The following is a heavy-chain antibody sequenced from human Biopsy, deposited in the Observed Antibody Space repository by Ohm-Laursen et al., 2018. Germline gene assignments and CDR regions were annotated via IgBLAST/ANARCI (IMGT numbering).Heavy chain of an antibody. CDR3: TKRRTAVRPFDS. D-gene: IGHD6-25*01. V-gene: IGHV3-9*01. CDR2: ISGSSNNI. Sequence: SLRLSCVASGFTFDDYAMHWVRQAPGKGLEWVSGISGSSNNIIYADSVRGRFTISRDNAKSSLYLEMNSLRSEDTAFYYCTKRRTAVRPFDSWGHGTLVTVSS. J-gene: IGHJ4*01. CDR1: GFTFDDYA.